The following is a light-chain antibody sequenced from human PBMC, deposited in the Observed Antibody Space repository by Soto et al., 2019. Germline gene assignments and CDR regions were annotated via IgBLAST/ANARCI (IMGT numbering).Light chain of an antibody. Sequence: QSVLSPAASVSGSPGQSFTISCSGTSSDVGSYDHVAWYQQFPGKTPKLMIYEVSNRPSGVSSRFSGSKSGNTASLTISGLQAEDEADYYCISYTGSSTSYVFGSGTKVTVL. CDR3: ISYTGSSTSYV. CDR1: SSDVGSYDH. CDR2: EVS. J-gene: IGLJ1*01. V-gene: IGLV2-14*01.